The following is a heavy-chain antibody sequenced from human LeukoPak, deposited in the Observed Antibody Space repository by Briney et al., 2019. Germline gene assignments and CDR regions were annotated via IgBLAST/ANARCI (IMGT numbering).Heavy chain of an antibody. V-gene: IGHV1-69*04. J-gene: IGHJ4*02. Sequence: ASVKVSCKASGGTFSSYAISWARQAPGQGLEWMGRIIPILGIANYAQKFQGRVTITADKSTSTAYMELSSLRSEDTAVYYCGTGSGSYYYYFDYWGQGTLVTVSS. CDR1: GGTFSSYA. CDR3: GTGSGSYYYYFDY. CDR2: IIPILGIA. D-gene: IGHD3-10*01.